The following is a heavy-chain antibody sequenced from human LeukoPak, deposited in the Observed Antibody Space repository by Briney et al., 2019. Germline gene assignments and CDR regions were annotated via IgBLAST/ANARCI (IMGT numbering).Heavy chain of an antibody. CDR2: IIPILGIA. CDR3: ARERPRSKFDY. CDR1: GGTFSSYA. D-gene: IGHD6-6*01. Sequence: PVKVSCKASGGTFSSYAISWVRQAPGQGLEWMGRIIPILGIANYAQKFQGRVTITADKSTSTAYMELSSLRSEDTAVYYCARERPRSKFDYWGQGTLVTVSS. J-gene: IGHJ4*02. V-gene: IGHV1-69*04.